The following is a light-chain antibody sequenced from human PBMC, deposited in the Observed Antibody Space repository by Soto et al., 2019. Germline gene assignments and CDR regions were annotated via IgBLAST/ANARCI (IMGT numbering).Light chain of an antibody. CDR2: GAS. V-gene: IGKV3-15*01. Sequence: EIVMTQSPATLSVSPGERXTLXXRASQSVSSSLAWYQQKPGQGPRLLIYGASTRATDIPARFSGSGSGTEFTLTISSLQSXXXXXXXXXXXXXWPLTFGQGTRLEIK. J-gene: IGKJ5*01. CDR3: XXXXXWPLT. CDR1: QSVSSS.